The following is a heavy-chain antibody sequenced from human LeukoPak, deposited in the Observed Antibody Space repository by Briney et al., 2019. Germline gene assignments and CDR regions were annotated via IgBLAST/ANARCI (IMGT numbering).Heavy chain of an antibody. CDR1: GGTFNSYA. Sequence: SVKVSCKASGGTFNSYAISWVRQAPGQGLEWMGRIIPIFGTTKYTQKFQGGVTITTDESTSTAYMELSSLRSEDTAVYYCARSMVPERANEGFYFDYWGQGTLVTVSS. J-gene: IGHJ4*02. V-gene: IGHV1-69*05. D-gene: IGHD1-14*01. CDR3: ARSMVPERANEGFYFDY. CDR2: IIPIFGTT.